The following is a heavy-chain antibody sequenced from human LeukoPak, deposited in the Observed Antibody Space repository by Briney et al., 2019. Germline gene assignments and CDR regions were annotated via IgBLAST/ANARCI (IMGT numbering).Heavy chain of an antibody. CDR2: MNPNSGNT. CDR3: ARGWVRYCSGGSCHAGY. D-gene: IGHD2-15*01. CDR1: GYTFTSYD. V-gene: IGHV1-8*01. Sequence: GASVKVSCKASGYTFTSYDINWVRQATGQGLEWMGWMNPNSGNTGYAQKFQGRVTMTRNTSISTAYMELSSLRSEDTAVYYCARGWVRYCSGGSCHAGYWGQGTLVTVSS. J-gene: IGHJ4*02.